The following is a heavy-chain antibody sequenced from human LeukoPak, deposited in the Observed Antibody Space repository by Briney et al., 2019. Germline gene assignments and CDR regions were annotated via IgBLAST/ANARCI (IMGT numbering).Heavy chain of an antibody. CDR2: ISYTGNT. CDR3: GRVFGQSRVASDLYGRDV. Sequence: SETLSLTCTVSGFSISTIYYQWGWIPQPPGKGLEWIGSISYTGNTYYNPSLKSRVTMSVDTTQNQLSLWLLSVTATDASDYYCGRVFGQSRVASDLYGRDVWVRGSKVAVCS. D-gene: IGHD3-16*01. J-gene: IGHJ6*02. V-gene: IGHV4-39*01. CDR1: GFSISTIYYQ.